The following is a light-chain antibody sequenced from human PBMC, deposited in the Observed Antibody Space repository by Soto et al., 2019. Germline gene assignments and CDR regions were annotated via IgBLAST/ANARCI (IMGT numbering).Light chain of an antibody. CDR2: KAS. CDR3: QQYNSYSPT. Sequence: DIQMTQSPSTLSASVGDRVTITCRASQSISSWLAWYQQKPGKAPKLLIYKASSLESGVPSRFSGSGSGTEFTLTISSLQPDDFATYYCQQYNSYSPTFGQVTKGEIK. CDR1: QSISSW. V-gene: IGKV1-5*03. J-gene: IGKJ1*01.